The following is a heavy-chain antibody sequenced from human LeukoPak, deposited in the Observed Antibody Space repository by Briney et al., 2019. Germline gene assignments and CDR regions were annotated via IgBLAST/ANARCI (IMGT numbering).Heavy chain of an antibody. V-gene: IGHV3-21*01. CDR1: EFTFNTYT. CDR3: ARDLLWELPTSGGSDY. D-gene: IGHD1-26*01. CDR2: ISSSNSDI. J-gene: IGHJ4*02. Sequence: GGSLRLSCEASEFTFNTYTMNWVRQAPGKGLEWVSSISSSNSDIYYADSVKGRFTISRDNAKNSLYLQMNSLRAEDTAVYYCARDLLWELPTSGGSDYWGQGTLVTVSS.